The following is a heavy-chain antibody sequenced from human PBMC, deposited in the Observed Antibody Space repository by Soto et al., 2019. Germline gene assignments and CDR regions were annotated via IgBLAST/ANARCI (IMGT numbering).Heavy chain of an antibody. J-gene: IGHJ4*02. CDR2: IKQDGSEK. V-gene: IGHV3-7*04. Sequence: GGSLRLSCAASGFTFSSYWMSWVRQAPGKGLEWVANIKQDGSEKYYVDSVKGRFTISRDNAKNSLYRQMNSLRAEDTAVYYCARGRRDYGDFYFDYWGQGTLVTVSS. D-gene: IGHD4-17*01. CDR1: GFTFSSYW. CDR3: ARGRRDYGDFYFDY.